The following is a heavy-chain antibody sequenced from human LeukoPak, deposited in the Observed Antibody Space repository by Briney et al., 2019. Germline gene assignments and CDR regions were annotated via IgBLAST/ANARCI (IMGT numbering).Heavy chain of an antibody. V-gene: IGHV4-61*02. CDR2: IFTSGGT. D-gene: IGHD2-15*01. CDR3: AREESGYCDGGSCPYYFDY. Sequence: SETLSLTCTVSSGSISSCSYYWSWIRQPAGKGLEWIGRIFTSGGTNYNPSLKSRVIISVDTSKNQFSLKLNSVTAADAAVYYCAREESGYCDGGSCPYYFDYWGQGTLVTVSS. CDR1: SGSISSCSYY. J-gene: IGHJ4*02.